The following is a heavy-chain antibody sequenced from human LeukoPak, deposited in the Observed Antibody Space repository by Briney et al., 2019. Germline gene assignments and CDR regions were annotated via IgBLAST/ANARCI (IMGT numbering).Heavy chain of an antibody. V-gene: IGHV1-2*02. CDR3: ARGGRYNILTGFRRDRHDAFDI. J-gene: IGHJ3*02. Sequence: ASVKVSCKASGYTFTGHYMHWVRQAPGQGLEWMGWINPNGGGTNYAQKFQGRVTMTRDTSISTAYMELSRLRAEDTAVYYCARGGRYNILTGFRRDRHDAFDIWGQGTLVTVSS. CDR2: INPNGGGT. CDR1: GYTFTGHY. D-gene: IGHD3-9*01.